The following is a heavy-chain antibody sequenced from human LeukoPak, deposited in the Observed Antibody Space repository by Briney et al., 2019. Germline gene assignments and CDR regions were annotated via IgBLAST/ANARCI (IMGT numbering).Heavy chain of an antibody. Sequence: SETLSLTCTVSDGSISSYYWSWIRQPAGKGLEWIGRIYTSGSTNYNPSLKSRVTISVDTSKTHFSLNLSSVTAAHTAVYYCARAPSIVVVPEWAYFDLWGRGTLVTVSS. CDR1: DGSISSYY. V-gene: IGHV4-4*07. D-gene: IGHD2-2*01. CDR2: IYTSGST. CDR3: ARAPSIVVVPEWAYFDL. J-gene: IGHJ2*01.